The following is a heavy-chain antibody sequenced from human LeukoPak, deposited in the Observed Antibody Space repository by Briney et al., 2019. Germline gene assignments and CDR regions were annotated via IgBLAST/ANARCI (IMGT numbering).Heavy chain of an antibody. V-gene: IGHV3-74*01. D-gene: IGHD3-22*01. CDR1: GFTFSNYW. J-gene: IGHJ5*02. Sequence: GGSLRLSCAASGFTFSNYWMHWVRQAPGKGLVWVSRINSDGVNTSYADSVKGRFTISRDNAKNTLNLQMNSLRAEDTAVYYCARDLGQYYDTSDNWFDPWGQGTLVTVSS. CDR2: INSDGVNT. CDR3: ARDLGQYYDTSDNWFDP.